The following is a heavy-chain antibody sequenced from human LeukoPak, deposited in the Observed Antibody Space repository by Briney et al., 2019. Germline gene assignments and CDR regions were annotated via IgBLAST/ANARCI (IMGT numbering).Heavy chain of an antibody. D-gene: IGHD1-26*01. CDR3: ARGPYQPYSGSYFGD. CDR2: IYYSGST. V-gene: IGHV4-59*01. Sequence: PSETLSLTCTVSGGSISSYYWSWIRQPPGKGLEWIGYIYYSGSTNYNPSLKSRVTISVDTSKNQFSLKLSSVTAADTAVYYCARGPYQPYSGSYFGDWGQGTLVTVSS. J-gene: IGHJ4*02. CDR1: GGSISSYY.